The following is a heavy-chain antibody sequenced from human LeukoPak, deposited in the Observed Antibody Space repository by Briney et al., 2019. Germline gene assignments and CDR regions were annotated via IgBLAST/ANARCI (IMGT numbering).Heavy chain of an antibody. J-gene: IGHJ6*02. CDR2: IKQDGSEK. CDR3: ARDRYSGYDILTGYSYYYGMDV. D-gene: IGHD3-9*01. CDR1: GFTFSSYW. V-gene: IGHV3-7*01. Sequence: GGSLRLSCAASGFTFSSYWMTWVRQAPGKGLEWVASIKQDGSEKYYVDSVKGRFTISRDNAKNSLSLQMNSLRAEDTAVYYCARDRYSGYDILTGYSYYYGMDVWGQGTTVTVSS.